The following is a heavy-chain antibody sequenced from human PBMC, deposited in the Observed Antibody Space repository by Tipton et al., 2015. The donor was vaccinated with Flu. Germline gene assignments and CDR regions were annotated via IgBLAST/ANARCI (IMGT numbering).Heavy chain of an antibody. V-gene: IGHV1-46*01. J-gene: IGHJ4*02. D-gene: IGHD6-13*01. Sequence: QVQLVQSGAEVKKPGASVKVSCKASGYTFTSYYMHWVRQAPGQGLEWMGIINPSGGSTSYAQKFQGRVTMTRDTSTSTVYMELSSLRSEDTAVYYCARGGSPLLMTIAAAYLYYCDYWGQGTLVTVSS. CDR3: ARGGSPLLMTIAAAYLYYCDY. CDR2: INPSGGST. CDR1: GYTFTSYY.